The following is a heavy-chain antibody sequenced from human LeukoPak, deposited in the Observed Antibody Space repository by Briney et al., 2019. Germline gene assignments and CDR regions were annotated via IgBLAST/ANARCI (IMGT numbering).Heavy chain of an antibody. CDR1: GYTFTSYA. V-gene: IGHV7-4-1*02. Sequence: ASVRVSCKASGYTFTSYAMNWVRQAPGQGLEWMGWINTNTGNPTYAQGFTGRFVFSLDTSVSTAYLQISSLKAEDTAVYYCARLLKDRYYDILTGYSLDAFDIWGQGTMVTVSS. J-gene: IGHJ3*02. CDR3: ARLLKDRYYDILTGYSLDAFDI. CDR2: INTNTGNP. D-gene: IGHD3-9*01.